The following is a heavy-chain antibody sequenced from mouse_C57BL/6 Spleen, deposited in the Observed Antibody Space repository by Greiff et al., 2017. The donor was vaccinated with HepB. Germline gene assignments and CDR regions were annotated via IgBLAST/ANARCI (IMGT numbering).Heavy chain of an antibody. CDR1: GYAFSSSW. V-gene: IGHV1-82*01. CDR3: ARDPHYYGSSSAWFAY. CDR2: IYPGDGDT. Sequence: QVQLKQSGPELVKPGASVKISCKASGYAFSSSWMNWVKQRPGKGLEWIGRIYPGDGDTNYNGKFKGKATLTADKSSSTAYMQLSSLTSEDSAVYFCARDPHYYGSSSAWFAYWGQGTLVTVSA. D-gene: IGHD1-1*01. J-gene: IGHJ3*01.